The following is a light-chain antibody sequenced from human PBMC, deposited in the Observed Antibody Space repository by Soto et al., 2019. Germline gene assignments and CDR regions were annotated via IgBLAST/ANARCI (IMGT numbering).Light chain of an antibody. Sequence: DIQMTQSPSSVSASVGDRVTISCRASQDISSWLAWYQQKPGKAPKLLIYDASNLQSGVPSRFSGSGSGTDFTLTISSLQPEDFATYFCQQANSFPLTFGQGTRLEMK. CDR3: QQANSFPLT. V-gene: IGKV1D-12*01. CDR1: QDISSW. J-gene: IGKJ5*01. CDR2: DAS.